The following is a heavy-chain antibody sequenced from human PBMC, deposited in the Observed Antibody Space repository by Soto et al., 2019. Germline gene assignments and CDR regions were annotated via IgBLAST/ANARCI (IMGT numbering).Heavy chain of an antibody. CDR3: ARGDYGSGSYYKFGRSYYYGMDV. J-gene: IGHJ6*02. CDR1: GFTFSSYG. CDR2: IWYDGSNK. Sequence: GGSLRLSCAASGFTFSSYGMHWVRQAPGKGLEWVAVIWYDGSNKYYADSVKGRFTISRDNSKNTLYLQMNSLRAEDTAVYYCARGDYGSGSYYKFGRSYYYGMDVWGQGTTVTVSS. D-gene: IGHD3-10*01. V-gene: IGHV3-33*01.